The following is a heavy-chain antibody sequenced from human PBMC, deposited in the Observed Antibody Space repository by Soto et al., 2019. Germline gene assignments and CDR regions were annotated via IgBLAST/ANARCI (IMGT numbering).Heavy chain of an antibody. CDR1: GFTFSSYC. Sequence: PGGSLRLSCAASGFTFSSYCMHWVRQAPGKGLEWVAVISYDGSNKYYADSVKGRFTISRDNSKNTLYLQMNSLRAEDTAVYYCAKDPKIYSSSPRYFDYWGQGTLVTVSS. J-gene: IGHJ4*02. D-gene: IGHD6-6*01. V-gene: IGHV3-30*18. CDR2: ISYDGSNK. CDR3: AKDPKIYSSSPRYFDY.